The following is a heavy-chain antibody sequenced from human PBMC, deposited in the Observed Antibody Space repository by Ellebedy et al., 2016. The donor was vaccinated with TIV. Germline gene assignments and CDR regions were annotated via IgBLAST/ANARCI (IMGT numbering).Heavy chain of an antibody. Sequence: ASVKVSXXASGYTFTSYGISWVRQAPGQGLEWMGWISAYNGNTNYAQKLQGRVTMTTDTSTSTAYMELSSLRSEDTAVYYCARYYRYSGSQDDVYYYYYGMDVWGQGTTVTVSS. D-gene: IGHD1-26*01. CDR1: GYTFTSYG. CDR2: ISAYNGNT. J-gene: IGHJ6*02. CDR3: ARYYRYSGSQDDVYYYYYGMDV. V-gene: IGHV1-18*01.